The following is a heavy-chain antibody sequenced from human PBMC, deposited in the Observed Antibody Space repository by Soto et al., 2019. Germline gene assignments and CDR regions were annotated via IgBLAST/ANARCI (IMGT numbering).Heavy chain of an antibody. CDR3: AHRVLRTVFGLVTTTAIYFDF. Sequence: QITLNESGPTVVRPTETLTLTCRFSGFSLTTSGVGVGWVRQSPGKAPEWLALIYWDDDKRYSESLKSRLTITTDTSQNQVVLTVAKLDPTDTATYYCAHRVLRTVFGLVTTTAIYFDFWGQGTPVAVSS. CDR1: GFSLTTSGVG. V-gene: IGHV2-5*02. CDR2: IYWDDDK. D-gene: IGHD3-3*01. J-gene: IGHJ4*02.